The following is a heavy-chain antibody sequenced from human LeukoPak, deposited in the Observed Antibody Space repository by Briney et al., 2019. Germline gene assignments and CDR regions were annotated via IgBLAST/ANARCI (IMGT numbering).Heavy chain of an antibody. D-gene: IGHD2-2*01. CDR3: AREDVVVPPYGMDV. V-gene: IGHV3-48*01. Sequence: PGGSLRLSCAASGFTFGSYDMKWVRQAPGKGLEWVSHISSSSTNIHYADSVKGRFTISRDNAKNSLYLQMNSLRAEDTAVYYCAREDVVVPPYGMDVWGQGTTVTVSS. J-gene: IGHJ6*02. CDR2: ISSSSTNI. CDR1: GFTFGSYD.